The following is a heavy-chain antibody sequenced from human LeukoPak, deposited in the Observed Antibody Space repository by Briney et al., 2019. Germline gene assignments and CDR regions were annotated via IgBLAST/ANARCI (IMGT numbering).Heavy chain of an antibody. CDR3: ARDLGGLNGMDV. D-gene: IGHD1-26*01. V-gene: IGHV3-66*01. Sequence: GGSLRLSCAASGFTFSTYAVNWVRQAPGKGLEWVSLIYSDGSTYYADSMQGRFTISRDISKNTLNLQMNSLRAEDTAVYYCARDLGGLNGMDVWGQGTPVTVS. CDR2: IYSDGST. CDR1: GFTFSTYA. J-gene: IGHJ6*02.